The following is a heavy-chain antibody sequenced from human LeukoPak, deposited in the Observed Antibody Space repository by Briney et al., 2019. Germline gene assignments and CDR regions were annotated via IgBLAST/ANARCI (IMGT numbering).Heavy chain of an antibody. J-gene: IGHJ4*02. CDR1: GFTFSSYA. CDR3: AKDLGATSLGG. D-gene: IGHD1-26*01. V-gene: IGHV3-23*01. CDR2: ISDSGGST. Sequence: GGSLRLSCAASGFTFSSYAMSWVRQAPGKGLEWVSAISDSGGSTYYADSVKGRFTISRDNSKNTLYLQMNSLRAEDTAVYYCAKDLGATSLGGWGQGTLVTVSS.